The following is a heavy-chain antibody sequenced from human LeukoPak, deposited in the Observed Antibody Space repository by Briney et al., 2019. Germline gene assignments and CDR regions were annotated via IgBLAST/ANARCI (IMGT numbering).Heavy chain of an antibody. D-gene: IGHD4/OR15-4a*01. CDR1: GGSISSYY. Sequence: KASETLSLTCTVSGGSISSYYWSWIRQPPGKGLEWIGYIYYSGSTYYNPSLKSRVTISVDTSKNQFSLKLSSVTAADTAVYYCCAVGRSDYFDYWGQGTLVTVSS. CDR2: IYYSGST. CDR3: CAVGRSDYFDY. V-gene: IGHV4-59*06. J-gene: IGHJ4*02.